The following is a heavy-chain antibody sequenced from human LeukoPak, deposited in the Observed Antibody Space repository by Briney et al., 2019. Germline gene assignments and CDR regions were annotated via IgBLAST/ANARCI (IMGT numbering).Heavy chain of an antibody. Sequence: GVSLRLSCVGSGFTFSTYWMTWVRQVPGKGLEWVAFIKEDGSQKDHVDSVKGRFTISRDNAKNSLYLQMNSLTADDTAVYYCVRAHWTDAAIWGQGTLVTVSS. CDR1: GFTFSTYW. CDR2: IKEDGSQK. CDR3: VRAHWTDAAI. D-gene: IGHD1-1*01. J-gene: IGHJ4*02. V-gene: IGHV3-7*01.